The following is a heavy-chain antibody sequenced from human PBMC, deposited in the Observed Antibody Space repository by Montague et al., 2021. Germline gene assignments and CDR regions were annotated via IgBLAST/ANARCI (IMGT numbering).Heavy chain of an antibody. CDR2: IYSGGSI. D-gene: IGHD3-16*01. J-gene: IGHJ4*02. CDR1: GFTVSNNY. CDR3: ANHPGGGGY. V-gene: IGHV3-53*01. Sequence: SLRLSCAVSGFTVSNNYMSWVRQAPGKGLEWVSLIYSGGSIYYAHSVKGRFTISRDSSRNTLYLQINSLRTEDTAVYYCANHPGGGGYWGQGTLVTVSS.